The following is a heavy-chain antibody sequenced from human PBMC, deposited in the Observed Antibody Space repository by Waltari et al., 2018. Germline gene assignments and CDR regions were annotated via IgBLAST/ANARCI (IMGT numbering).Heavy chain of an antibody. CDR3: ASAVAGISWIFDY. CDR1: GGSISIYP. Sequence: QVQLQASGPGLVKPSETLSLTCTVAGGSISIYPWRRIRQPAGKGLEWIGRIYTSGSTNYNPSLKSRVTMSVDTSKNQFSLKLSSVTAADSAVYYCASAVAGISWIFDYWGQGTLVTVSS. D-gene: IGHD6-19*01. J-gene: IGHJ4*02. CDR2: IYTSGST. V-gene: IGHV4-4*07.